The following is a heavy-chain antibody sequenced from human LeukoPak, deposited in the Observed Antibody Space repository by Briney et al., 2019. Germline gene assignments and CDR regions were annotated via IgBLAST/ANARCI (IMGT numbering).Heavy chain of an antibody. V-gene: IGHV3-74*01. J-gene: IGHJ5*02. D-gene: IGHD2-15*01. CDR1: GFTFSRYW. CDR3: AREYSTGFDP. CDR2: INSDGSST. Sequence: GGSLRLSCAASGFTFSRYWMHWVRQGPGKGLVWVSRINSDGSSTSYADSVKGRFTISRDNAKNTPYLQMNGLRAEDTAVYYCAREYSTGFDPWGQGTLVTVSS.